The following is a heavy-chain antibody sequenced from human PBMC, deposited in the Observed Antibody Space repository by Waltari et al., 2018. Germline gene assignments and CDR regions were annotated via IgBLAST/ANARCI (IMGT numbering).Heavy chain of an antibody. V-gene: IGHV3-30*03. CDR3: ASWFGNDGGAFDI. CDR2: ISYDGSNK. Sequence: QVQLVESGGGVVQPGRSLRLSCAASGFTFSSYGMHWVRQAPGKGLEWVAVISYDGSNKYYADSVKGRFTISRDNSKNTLYLQMNSLRAEDTAVYYCASWFGNDGGAFDIWGQGTMVTVSS. CDR1: GFTFSSYG. J-gene: IGHJ3*02. D-gene: IGHD1-1*01.